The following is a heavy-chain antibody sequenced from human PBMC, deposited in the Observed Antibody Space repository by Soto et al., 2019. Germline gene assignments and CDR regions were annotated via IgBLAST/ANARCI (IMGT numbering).Heavy chain of an antibody. CDR2: VYHSGST. D-gene: IGHD7-27*01. V-gene: IGHV4-31*03. J-gene: IGHJ4*03. Sequence: QVQLQESGPGLVKPSQTLSLTFSVSGDSIRGGGHYWNWIRQFPGKGLEWIGYVYHSGSTHYNPSLRGRLTRSIDTSKNPFSLRLISVTAADTALYYCARDTGLAPTVWGYWGHGTQVTVSS. CDR3: ARDTGLAPTVWGY. CDR1: GDSIRGGGHY.